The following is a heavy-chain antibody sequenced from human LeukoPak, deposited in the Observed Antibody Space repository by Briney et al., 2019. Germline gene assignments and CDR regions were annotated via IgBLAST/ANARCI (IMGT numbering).Heavy chain of an antibody. CDR1: GFTFSSYA. J-gene: IGHJ4*02. CDR3: ANYPGAMTTVTTGTDY. CDR2: ISYDGSNK. Sequence: PGGSLRLSCAASGFTFSSYAMHWVRQAPGKGLEWVAVISYDGSNKYYADSVKGRFTISRDNSKNTLYLQMNSLRAEDTAVYYCANYPGAMTTVTTGTDYWGQGTLVTVSS. V-gene: IGHV3-30-3*01. D-gene: IGHD4-11*01.